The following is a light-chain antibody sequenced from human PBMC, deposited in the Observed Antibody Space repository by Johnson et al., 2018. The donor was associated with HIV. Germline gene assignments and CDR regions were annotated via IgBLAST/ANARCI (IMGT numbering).Light chain of an antibody. J-gene: IGLJ1*01. CDR2: ENT. CDR3: GTWDSSLIAGV. CDR1: IYNIGNNY. Sequence: QAVLTQPPSVSAAPGQKVTISCSGGIYNIGNNYVSWYQHLPGTASKLLIYENTKRPSGIPDRFSGSKSGTSATMRITGLQTGDEADEYCGTWDSSLIAGVFGTGTKVTVL. V-gene: IGLV1-51*02.